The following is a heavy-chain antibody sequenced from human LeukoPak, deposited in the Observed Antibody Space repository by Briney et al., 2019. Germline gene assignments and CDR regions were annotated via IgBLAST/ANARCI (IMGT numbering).Heavy chain of an antibody. V-gene: IGHV1-8*01. J-gene: IGHJ4*02. Sequence: ASVKVSCKASGYTFTSYDINWVRQATGQGLEWMGRMNPNSGNTGYAQKFQGRVTMTRNTSISTAYMELSSLRSEDTAVYYCASFQRAHPWFDYWGQGTLVTVSS. CDR1: GYTFTSYD. CDR2: MNPNSGNT. CDR3: ASFQRAHPWFDY.